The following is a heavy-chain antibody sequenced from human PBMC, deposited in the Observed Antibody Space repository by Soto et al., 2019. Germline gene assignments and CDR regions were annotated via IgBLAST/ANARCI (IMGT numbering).Heavy chain of an antibody. CDR2: IYYSGST. V-gene: IGHV4-39*01. Sequence: SETLSLTCTVSGGSISSSSYYWGWIRQPPGKGLEWIGSIYYSGSTYYNPSLKSRVTISVDTSKNQFSLKLSSVTAADTAVYYCARHGYCSSTSCFNWFDPWGQGTLVTVSS. CDR1: GGSISSSSYY. CDR3: ARHGYCSSTSCFNWFDP. J-gene: IGHJ5*02. D-gene: IGHD2-2*01.